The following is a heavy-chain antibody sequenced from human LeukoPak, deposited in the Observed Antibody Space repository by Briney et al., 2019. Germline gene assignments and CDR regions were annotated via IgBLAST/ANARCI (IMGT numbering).Heavy chain of an antibody. CDR3: ATSRAEL. CDR1: GDSISGSY. Sequence: PSETLSLTCTISGDSISGSYWSWLRLPAGKGLEWIGRIYTSGRTNYNLALKGRVTMSVDTSKNQFSLKLSSVTAADTAVYYCATSRAELWGRGTLVTASS. D-gene: IGHD2-2*01. J-gene: IGHJ2*01. V-gene: IGHV4-4*07. CDR2: IYTSGRT.